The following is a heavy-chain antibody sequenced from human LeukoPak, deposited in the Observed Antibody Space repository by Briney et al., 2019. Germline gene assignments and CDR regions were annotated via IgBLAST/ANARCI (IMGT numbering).Heavy chain of an antibody. Sequence: SETLSLTCTVSGGSISSYYWSWIRQPPGKGLEWIGYIHYSGSTHYNPSLKSRVTISVDTSKNQVSLKLRSVTAADTAVYYCARTTEGYAGGPGYSYYYYYMDVWGKGTTVTISS. CDR3: ARTTEGYAGGPGYSYYYYYMDV. D-gene: IGHD5-12*01. J-gene: IGHJ6*03. CDR2: IHYSGST. CDR1: GGSISSYY. V-gene: IGHV4-59*01.